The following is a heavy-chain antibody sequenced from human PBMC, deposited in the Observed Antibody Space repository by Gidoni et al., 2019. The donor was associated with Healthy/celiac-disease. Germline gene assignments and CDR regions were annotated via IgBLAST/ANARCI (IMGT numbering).Heavy chain of an antibody. CDR3: ARDVAHYGSGNYYMDV. CDR2: IKQDGSEK. CDR1: GFTFSSYW. V-gene: IGHV3-7*04. J-gene: IGHJ6*03. D-gene: IGHD3-10*01. Sequence: EVQLVESGGGLVQPGGSLRLSCAASGFTFSSYWMSWVRQAPGKGLEWVANIKQDGSEKYYVDSVKGRFTISRDNAKNSLYLQMNSLRAEDTAVYYCARDVAHYGSGNYYMDVWGKGTTVTVSS.